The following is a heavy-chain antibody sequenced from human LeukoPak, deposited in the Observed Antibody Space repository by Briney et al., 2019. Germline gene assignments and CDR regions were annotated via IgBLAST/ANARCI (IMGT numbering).Heavy chain of an antibody. Sequence: ASVKVSCKAPGYTFSSYDINWVRQATGQGLEWMGWMNPNSGNRGYAQKLQGRVTMTTDTSTSTAYMELRSLRSDYTALYYCARDEGYYDSSGYYRFDYWGQGTLVTVSS. CDR1: GYTFSSYD. CDR3: ARDEGYYDSSGYYRFDY. CDR2: MNPNSGNR. D-gene: IGHD3-22*01. V-gene: IGHV1-8*02. J-gene: IGHJ4*02.